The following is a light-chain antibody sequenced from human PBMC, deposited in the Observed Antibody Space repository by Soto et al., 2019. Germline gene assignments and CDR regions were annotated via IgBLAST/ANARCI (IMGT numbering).Light chain of an antibody. V-gene: IGKV1-12*01. Sequence: DIQMTQSPSYVFASVGDRVTLTCRASQGISSWLCWYQQKPGQAPKLLIFAAYSLQSGVTPRFSGSESGTEFTLTISSLQPEDVATYYCQQASSFPLTFGGGTKVDIK. CDR3: QQASSFPLT. CDR2: AAY. J-gene: IGKJ4*01. CDR1: QGISSW.